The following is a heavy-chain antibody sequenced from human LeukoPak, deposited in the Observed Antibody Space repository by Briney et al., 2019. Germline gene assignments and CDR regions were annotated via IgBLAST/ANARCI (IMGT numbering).Heavy chain of an antibody. CDR2: INTNTGNP. CDR1: GYTFTGYA. D-gene: IGHD3-9*01. V-gene: IGHV7-4-1*02. J-gene: IGHJ6*03. Sequence: GASVKVSCKASGYTFTGYAMNWVRQAPGQGLEWMGWINTNTGNPRYAQGFTGRFVFSLDTSVSTAYLQISSLKAEDTAVYYCARVRYFNSSYYYYYMDVWGKGTTVTVSS. CDR3: ARVRYFNSSYYYYYMDV.